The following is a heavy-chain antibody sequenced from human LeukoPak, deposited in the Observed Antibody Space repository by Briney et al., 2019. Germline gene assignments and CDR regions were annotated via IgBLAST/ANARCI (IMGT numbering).Heavy chain of an antibody. CDR1: GFMFDDYA. Sequence: GRSLRLSCAASGFMFDDYAMHWVRQAPGKGLEWVSGISWNSGSIDYADSVKGRFTISRDNAKNSLYLQMDSLRVEDTAVYYCARGRECSGTGCYLPGIYWGQGILVTVSS. D-gene: IGHD2-2*01. V-gene: IGHV3-9*01. CDR2: ISWNSGSI. J-gene: IGHJ4*02. CDR3: ARGRECSGTGCYLPGIY.